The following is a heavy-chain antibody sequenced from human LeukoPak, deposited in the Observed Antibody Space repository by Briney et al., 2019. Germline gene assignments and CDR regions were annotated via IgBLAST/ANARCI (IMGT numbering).Heavy chain of an antibody. V-gene: IGHV1-3*01. CDR2: IIAANGKA. CDR3: ARELTTHYYYGMDV. D-gene: IGHD4/OR15-4a*01. J-gene: IGHJ6*02. CDR1: RDTFSSYA. Sequence: GASVKVSCKASRDTFSSYAIYWVRQAPGQRLEWMAWIIAANGKAKYSRKFQGRVTMTRDTSTSTVYMELSSLRSEDTAVYYCARELTTHYYYGMDVWGQGTTVTVSS.